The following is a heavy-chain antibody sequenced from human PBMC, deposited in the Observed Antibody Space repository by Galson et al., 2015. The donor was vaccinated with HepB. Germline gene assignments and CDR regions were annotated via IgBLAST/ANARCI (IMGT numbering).Heavy chain of an antibody. V-gene: IGHV4-34*01. CDR2: INHSGST. CDR3: ARGPRSKAPGRITMVRGVQAAYYYYGMDV. CDR1: GYSISSYY. Sequence: SETLSLTCTVSGYSISSYYWSCIRQPPGKGRGWLGEINHSGSTNYNPSLKSRVTIPVDTPKNQLSLKLSSVTAADTAVYYCARGPRSKAPGRITMVRGVQAAYYYYGMDVWGQGTTVTVSS. D-gene: IGHD3-10*01. J-gene: IGHJ6*02.